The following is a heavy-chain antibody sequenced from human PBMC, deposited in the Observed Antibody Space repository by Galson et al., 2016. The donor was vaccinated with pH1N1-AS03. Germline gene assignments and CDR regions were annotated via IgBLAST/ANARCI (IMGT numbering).Heavy chain of an antibody. Sequence: TLSLTCIVSGASVSSGGDYWSWIRQPAGKGLEWIGRINNRGNTKYNPSLESRVVMSADTSRNQFSLRLSAVTAADTAVYYCTRGKEKGRVIVPTVLFYFDSWGQGKLVTV. D-gene: IGHD2-21*01. V-gene: IGHV4-61*02. CDR3: TRGKEKGRVIVPTVLFYFDS. J-gene: IGHJ5*01. CDR1: GASVSSGGDY. CDR2: INNRGNT.